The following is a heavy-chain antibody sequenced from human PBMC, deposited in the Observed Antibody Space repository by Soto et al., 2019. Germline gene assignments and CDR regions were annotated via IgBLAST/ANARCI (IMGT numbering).Heavy chain of an antibody. CDR2: INPNRGNT. D-gene: IGHD3-16*02. CDR1: GYIFTSYE. CDR3: ARSRGTYRDDL. J-gene: IGHJ5*02. Sequence: QVQLVQSGAEVKKPGASVKVSCKASGYIFTSYEINWVRQATGQGLEWMGWINPNRGNTGYAQKFQGRVTMTRNTSISTVYMELSSLTTEVTAVYYCARSRGTYRDDLWGQGTLVTVSS. V-gene: IGHV1-8*01.